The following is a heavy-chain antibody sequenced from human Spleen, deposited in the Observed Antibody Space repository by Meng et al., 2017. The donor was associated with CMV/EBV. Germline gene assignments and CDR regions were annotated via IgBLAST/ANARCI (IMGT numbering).Heavy chain of an antibody. J-gene: IGHJ6*02. V-gene: IGHV4-34*09. CDR2: INHSGST. D-gene: IGHD4-23*01. CDR3: VRVGVNAYYYGMDI. CDR1: GGSFSAYY. Sequence: SETLSLTCAIYGGSFSAYYGGWIRQPPGKGLEWIGEINHSGSTNYNPSLKSRVTISVDTSKNQFSLKLSSVTAADTAVYYCVRVGVNAYYYGMDIWGQGTTVTVSS.